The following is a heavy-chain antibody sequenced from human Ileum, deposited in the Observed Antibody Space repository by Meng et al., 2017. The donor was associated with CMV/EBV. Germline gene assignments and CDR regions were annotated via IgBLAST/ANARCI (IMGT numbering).Heavy chain of an antibody. CDR2: TFYRNKWYN. CDR3: ARDLQYDSVSYNNYFDY. CDR1: GGRVSSNSVA. V-gene: IGHV6-1*01. J-gene: IGHJ4*01. Sequence: QVQLQQSGPGLVKPWQTLSLTCPISGGRVSSNSVAWNWIRQSPSRGLEWLGRTFYRNKWYNEYAQPVKGRITTKPETSKNQFSLQLSSVNSEDTAVYYCARDLQYDSVSYNNYFDYWGQGTLVTVSS. D-gene: IGHD3-10*01.